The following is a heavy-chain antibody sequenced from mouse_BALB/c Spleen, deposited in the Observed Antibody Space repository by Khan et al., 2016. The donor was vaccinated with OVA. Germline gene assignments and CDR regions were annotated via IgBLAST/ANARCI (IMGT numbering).Heavy chain of an antibody. CDR2: IWGDGNT. V-gene: IGHV2-3*01. CDR1: GFSLTSYG. CDR3: AKDRGYYAVDY. J-gene: IGHJ4*01. Sequence: QMQLEESGPGLVAPSQSLSITCTVSGFSLTSYGVSWVRQPPGKGLEWLGVIWGDGNTNFHSALRSRLSISKGNSKSQVFLKLNSLQTDDTATYYCAKDRGYYAVDYWGQGTSVTVSS.